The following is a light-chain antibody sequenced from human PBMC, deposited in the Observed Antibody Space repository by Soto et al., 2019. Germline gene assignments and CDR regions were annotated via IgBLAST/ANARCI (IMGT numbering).Light chain of an antibody. J-gene: IGKJ1*01. CDR3: QQYNHWPPCR. CDR2: GAS. CDR1: QSVSSN. V-gene: IGKV3-15*01. Sequence: EIVMTQSPATLSVPPGERATLSCRASQSVSSNLAWYQQKPGQAPRLLIYGASTRATGIPARFSGSGSGTEFTLTISSLQSEDFAVYDCQQYNHWPPCRLGRRTKVEIK.